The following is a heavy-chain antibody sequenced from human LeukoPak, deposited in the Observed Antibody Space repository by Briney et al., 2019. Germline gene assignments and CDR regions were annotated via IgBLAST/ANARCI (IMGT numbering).Heavy chain of an antibody. CDR1: GGSISSYY. V-gene: IGHV4-59*12. CDR2: IYNSGST. CDR3: ARGASQRVRNTAMFGRYFDL. Sequence: PSETLSLTCTVSGGSISSYYWSWIRQPPGKGLEYIGCIYNSGSTNYNPSLRSRVTMSLDTSKNQFSLKLSSVTAADTAVYYCARGASQRVRNTAMFGRYFDLWGRGTLVTVSS. D-gene: IGHD3-10*02. J-gene: IGHJ2*01.